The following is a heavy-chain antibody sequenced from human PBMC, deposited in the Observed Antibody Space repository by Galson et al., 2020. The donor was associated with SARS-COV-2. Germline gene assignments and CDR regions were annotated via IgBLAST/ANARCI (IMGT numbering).Heavy chain of an antibody. CDR2: THYSGTT. CDR3: ARGTGDCSGVGCYPYWDFSL. J-gene: IGHJ2*01. CDR1: GGSISSGGYY. Sequence: SETLSLTYAVSGGSISSGGYYWSWIRQHPGKGLEWIGYTHYSGTTYYNPSLKSRITISVDTSKNQFSLKMSSVTAADTAGYYCARGTGDCSGVGCYPYWDFSLWGRGTLVTVSS. V-gene: IGHV4-31*11. D-gene: IGHD2-15*01.